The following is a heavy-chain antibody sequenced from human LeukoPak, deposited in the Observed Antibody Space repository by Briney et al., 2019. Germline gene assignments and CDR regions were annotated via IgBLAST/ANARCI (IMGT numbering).Heavy chain of an antibody. V-gene: IGHV3-21*01. D-gene: IGHD2-21*02. CDR3: ARGTTALMDV. CDR2: ISSSSSYI. Sequence: GGSLRLSCAASGFTFSSYSMNWVRQAPGKGPKWVSSISSSSSYIYYADSVKGRFTISRDNAKNSLYLQMNSLRAEDTAVYYCARGTTALMDVWGKGTTVTVSS. J-gene: IGHJ6*03. CDR1: GFTFSSYS.